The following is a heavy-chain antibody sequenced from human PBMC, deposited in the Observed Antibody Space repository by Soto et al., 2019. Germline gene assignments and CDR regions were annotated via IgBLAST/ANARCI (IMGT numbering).Heavy chain of an antibody. CDR2: IYSSGST. CDR1: GGAISTYY. Sequence: QVHLQESGPGLVKPSETLSLTCTVSGGAISTYYWTWIRQPAGKGLEWIGRIYSSGSTKYNPSLQGRATMSLDTSNNQFSLRLTSVTAADTAVYYCARGQRFSDWFDPWGQGTLVTVSS. CDR3: ARGQRFSDWFDP. D-gene: IGHD3-3*01. J-gene: IGHJ5*02. V-gene: IGHV4-4*07.